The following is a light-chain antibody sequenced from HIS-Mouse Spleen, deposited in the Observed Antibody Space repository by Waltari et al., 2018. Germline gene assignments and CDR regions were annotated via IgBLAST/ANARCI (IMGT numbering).Light chain of an antibody. CDR3: QQYNSYPWT. J-gene: IGKJ1*01. Sequence: DIQMTQSPSTLSASVGDRVPIPCPASQSISSWLAWYQQKPGKAPKLLIYKASSLESGVPSRFSGSGSGTEFTLTISSLQPDDFATYYCQQYNSYPWTFGQGTKVEIK. CDR2: KAS. V-gene: IGKV1-5*03. CDR1: QSISSW.